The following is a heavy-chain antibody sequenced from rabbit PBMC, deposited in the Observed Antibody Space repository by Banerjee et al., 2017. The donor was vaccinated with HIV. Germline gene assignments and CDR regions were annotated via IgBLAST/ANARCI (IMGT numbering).Heavy chain of an antibody. CDR3: ARSNAGGAGYDYAPYGMDL. J-gene: IGHJ6*01. CDR2: IYAGSSGST. CDR1: GIDFSSYYY. Sequence: QQQLEESGGGLVKPGGTLTLTCKASGIDFSSYYYMCWVRQAPGKGLEWIACIYAGSSGSTFYASWAKGRFTISKTSSTTVTLQMTSLTAADTATYFCARSNAGGAGYDYAPYGMDLWGPGTLVTVS. D-gene: IGHD6-1*01. V-gene: IGHV1S45*01.